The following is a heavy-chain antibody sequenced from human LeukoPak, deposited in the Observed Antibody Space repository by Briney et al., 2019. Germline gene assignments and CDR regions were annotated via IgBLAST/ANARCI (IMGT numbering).Heavy chain of an antibody. CDR1: GFTFRSYW. Sequence: PGGSLRLSCAASGFTFRSYWMSWVRQAPGKGLEWVANIKEDGSEKYYVDSVKGRFTISRDNAKNSLYLQMNSLKDEDTAVYYCARVAGNRHLDYWGQGTLVTVSS. CDR3: ARVAGNRHLDY. J-gene: IGHJ4*02. D-gene: IGHD6-19*01. V-gene: IGHV3-7*01. CDR2: IKEDGSEK.